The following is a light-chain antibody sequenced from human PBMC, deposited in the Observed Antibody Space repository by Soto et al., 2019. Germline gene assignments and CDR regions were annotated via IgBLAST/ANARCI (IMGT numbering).Light chain of an antibody. CDR1: QSVGDSY. CDR3: QQLNGSPWT. Sequence: IFFKQSPGTPSFASGERATLSCRASQSVGDSYLAWYQQKPGQAPRLLIYGASSRATGIPDRFSGSGSGTDYTLTIASLQPEDFATYYCQQLNGSPWTFGQGTKVDIK. CDR2: GAS. V-gene: IGKV3-20*01. J-gene: IGKJ1*01.